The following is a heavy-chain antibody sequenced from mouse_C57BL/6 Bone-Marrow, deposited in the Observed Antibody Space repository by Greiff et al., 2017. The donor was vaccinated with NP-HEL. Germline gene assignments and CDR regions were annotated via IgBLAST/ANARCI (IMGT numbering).Heavy chain of an antibody. CDR3: TTGGSSPYAMDY. Sequence: EVKLMESGAELVRPGASVKLSCTVSGFNIKDDYMHWVKQRPEQGLEWIGWIDPENGDTEYASKFPGKATITADPSSNTAYLQLSSLTSEDTAVYYCTTGGSSPYAMDYWGQGTSVTVSS. D-gene: IGHD1-1*01. CDR2: IDPENGDT. CDR1: GFNIKDDY. J-gene: IGHJ4*01. V-gene: IGHV14-4*01.